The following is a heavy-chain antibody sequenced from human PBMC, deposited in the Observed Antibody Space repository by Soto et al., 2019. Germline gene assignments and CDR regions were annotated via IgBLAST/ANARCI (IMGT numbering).Heavy chain of an antibody. CDR3: ARGEYCGGDCYSLRYYYGMDV. J-gene: IGHJ6*02. CDR1: GGSISSGGYS. D-gene: IGHD2-21*02. CDR2: IYHSGST. Sequence: SETLSLTCAVSGGSISSGGYSWSWIRQPPGKGLEWIGYIYHSGSTYYNPSLKSRVTISVDRSKNQFSLKLSSVTAADTAVYYCARGEYCGGDCYSLRYYYGMDVWGQGTKVTVS. V-gene: IGHV4-30-2*01.